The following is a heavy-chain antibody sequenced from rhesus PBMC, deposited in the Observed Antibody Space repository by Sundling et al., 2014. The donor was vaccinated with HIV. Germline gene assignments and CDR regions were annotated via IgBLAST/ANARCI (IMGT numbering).Heavy chain of an antibody. J-gene: IGHJ5-2*02. CDR2: INPKTGGT. V-gene: IGHV1-138*01. Sequence: QAQLVQSGADVKEPGSSVKVSCKSSGYTFTDYYMQWVRQAPGQGLEWMGRINPKTGGTDYAQKFQGRVTMTRDTSTSTAYMELSSLRSEDTAIYYCARTPTPWVRGPPTVGSRPNWGR. D-gene: IGHD5-24*01. CDR1: GYTFTDYY. CDR3: ARTPTPWVRGPPTVGSRPN.